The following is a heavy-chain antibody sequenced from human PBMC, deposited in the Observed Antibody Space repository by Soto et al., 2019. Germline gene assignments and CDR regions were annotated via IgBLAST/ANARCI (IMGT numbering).Heavy chain of an antibody. CDR2: IKSKTDGGTT. J-gene: IGHJ6*02. Sequence: PGGSLILSCAASGFTFSNAWMNWVRQAPGKGLEWVGRIKSKTDGGTTDYAAPVKGRFTISRDDSKNTLYLQVNSLKTEDTAVYYCTTYCSGGSCYPYYYYGMDVWGQGTTVTVSS. D-gene: IGHD2-15*01. CDR3: TTYCSGGSCYPYYYYGMDV. CDR1: GFTFSNAW. V-gene: IGHV3-15*07.